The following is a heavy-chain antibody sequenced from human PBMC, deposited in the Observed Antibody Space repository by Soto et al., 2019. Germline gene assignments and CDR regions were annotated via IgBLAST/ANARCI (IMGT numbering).Heavy chain of an antibody. CDR2: IYPGDSDT. V-gene: IGHV5-51*01. CDR1: GYKFTLYW. J-gene: IGHJ6*04. D-gene: IGHD3-3*01. Sequence: PGDSLKISCKGSGYKFTLYWIGWVRQMPGKGLEWMGIIYPGDSDTRYSPSFQGQVTISADKSISTAYLQWSSLKASDTAMYYCARRSVEDFSPADVWGKGTTVTVSS. CDR3: ARRSVEDFSPADV.